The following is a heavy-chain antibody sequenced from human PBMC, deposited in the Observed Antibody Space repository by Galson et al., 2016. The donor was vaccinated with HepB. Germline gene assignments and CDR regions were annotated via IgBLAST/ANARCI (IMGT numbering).Heavy chain of an antibody. CDR2: ISYDGSKK. V-gene: IGHV3-30*18. CDR3: AKDPYYYGSGSYYFDY. CDR1: AFTLSTYG. J-gene: IGHJ4*02. Sequence: SLRLSCAASAFTLSTYGMHWVRQAPGKGLEWVAVISYDGSKKYYADSVKGRFTISRDNSKNTLYLQMNSLRTEDTAVYYCAKDPYYYGSGSYYFDYWGQGTLVTVSS. D-gene: IGHD3-10*01.